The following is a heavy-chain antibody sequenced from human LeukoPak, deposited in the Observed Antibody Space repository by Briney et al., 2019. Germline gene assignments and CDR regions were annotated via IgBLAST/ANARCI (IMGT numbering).Heavy chain of an antibody. D-gene: IGHD6-13*01. CDR2: ITSSGDTI. CDR1: VFPFSRYS. Sequence: GGSLRLSCTTSVFPFSRYSMNWVRQAPGKGLEWVSYITSSGDTIYYADSVKGRFTISRDNAKNSLYLQMNSLRAEDTAVYYCARRPGIAAAGSYDYWGQGTLVTVSS. V-gene: IGHV3-48*01. J-gene: IGHJ4*02. CDR3: ARRPGIAAAGSYDY.